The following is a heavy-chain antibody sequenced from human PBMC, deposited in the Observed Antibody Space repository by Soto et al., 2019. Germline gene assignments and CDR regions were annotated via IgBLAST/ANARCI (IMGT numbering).Heavy chain of an antibody. Sequence: ASVKVSCKASGYTFTSYDINWVRQATGQGLERMGWMNPNSGNTGYAQKFQGRVTMTRNTSISTAYMELSSLRSEDTAVYYCARGPKGGYSYGPNYYYYYMDVWGKGTTVTVSS. D-gene: IGHD5-18*01. J-gene: IGHJ6*03. V-gene: IGHV1-8*01. CDR3: ARGPKGGYSYGPNYYYYYMDV. CDR1: GYTFTSYD. CDR2: MNPNSGNT.